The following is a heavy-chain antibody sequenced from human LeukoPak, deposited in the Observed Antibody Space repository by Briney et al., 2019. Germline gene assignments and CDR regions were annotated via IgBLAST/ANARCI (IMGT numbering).Heavy chain of an antibody. CDR3: ARDPLRVVVVAATHWFDP. Sequence: GGSLRLSCAASGFTFSSYWMSWVRQAPGKGLEWVANIKQDGSEKYYVDSVKGRFTISRDNAKNSLYLQMNSLRAEDTAVYYGARDPLRVVVVAATHWFDPWGQGTLVTVSS. J-gene: IGHJ5*02. D-gene: IGHD2-15*01. CDR2: IKQDGSEK. V-gene: IGHV3-7*01. CDR1: GFTFSSYW.